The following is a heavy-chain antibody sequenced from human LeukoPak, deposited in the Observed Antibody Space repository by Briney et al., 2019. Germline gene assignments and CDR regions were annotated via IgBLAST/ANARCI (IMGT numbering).Heavy chain of an antibody. CDR3: AKKTIVGATVDAFDI. J-gene: IGHJ3*02. D-gene: IGHD1-26*01. Sequence: PGGSLRLSCAASGFTFSNYGMHWVRQAPGKGLEWVASIRYDRSNKYYADSVKGRFTISRDNSKNTLYLQMNSLRAEDTAVYYCAKKTIVGATVDAFDIWGQGTMVTVSS. CDR1: GFTFSNYG. CDR2: IRYDRSNK. V-gene: IGHV3-30*02.